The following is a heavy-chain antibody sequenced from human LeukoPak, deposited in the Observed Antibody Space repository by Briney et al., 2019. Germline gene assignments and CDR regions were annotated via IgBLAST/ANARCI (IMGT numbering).Heavy chain of an antibody. CDR3: ASTYYYDSSMDV. CDR1: GGSITGYY. D-gene: IGHD3-22*01. CDR2: IYYSGST. Sequence: SETLSLTCTVSGGSITGYYWSWIRQPPGKGLEWIGYIYYSGSTNYNPSLKSRVTISVDTSKNQFSLKLSSVTAADTAVYYCASTYYYDSSMDVWGKGTTVTVSS. J-gene: IGHJ6*03. V-gene: IGHV4-59*08.